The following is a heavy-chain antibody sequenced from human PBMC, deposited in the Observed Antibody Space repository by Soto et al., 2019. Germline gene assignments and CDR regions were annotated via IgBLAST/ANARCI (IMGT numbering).Heavy chain of an antibody. CDR2: ISGYNGNT. CDR1: DNTFTHYG. Sequence: QVRLVQSGSEVKKLGASVKVSRKSSDNTFTHYGINWVRQAPGQGLEWMGWISGYNGNTKYAQKFQDRVTMTADTSTRTAFMEVRSLTSDDTGVYFCAATGGNYFGLDVWGQGTTVTVSS. V-gene: IGHV1-18*01. J-gene: IGHJ6*02. D-gene: IGHD2-8*02. CDR3: AATGGNYFGLDV.